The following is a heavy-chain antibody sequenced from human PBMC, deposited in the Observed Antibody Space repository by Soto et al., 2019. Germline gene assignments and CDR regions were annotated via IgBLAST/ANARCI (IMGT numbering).Heavy chain of an antibody. CDR1: GGSISSGGYY. D-gene: IGHD1-1*01. J-gene: IGHJ4*02. CDR2: IYSSGST. Sequence: QVQLQESGPGLVKPSQTLSLTCTVSGGSISSGGYYWSWIRQHPGKGLEWIGYIYSSGSTYYNPSLKRRVTIPVDTYKYQSSLTQSSVCAAHTAVYYCARVTTLWTQYDYWGQGTLVTVCS. V-gene: IGHV4-31*03. CDR3: ARVTTLWTQYDY.